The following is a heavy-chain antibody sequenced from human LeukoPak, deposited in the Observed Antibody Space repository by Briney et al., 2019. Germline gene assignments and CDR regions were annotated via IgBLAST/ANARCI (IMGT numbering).Heavy chain of an antibody. Sequence: ASVKVSCKASGYTFTSYGISWVRQAPGQGLEWMGWISGYNGNTNYAQNLQGRVTMTTDTSTRTAYMELRSLRSDDTAVYYCARDYGCTIFGATNWFDPWGQGTLVTVSS. D-gene: IGHD3-3*01. J-gene: IGHJ5*02. CDR2: ISGYNGNT. V-gene: IGHV1-18*01. CDR3: ARDYGCTIFGATNWFDP. CDR1: GYTFTSYG.